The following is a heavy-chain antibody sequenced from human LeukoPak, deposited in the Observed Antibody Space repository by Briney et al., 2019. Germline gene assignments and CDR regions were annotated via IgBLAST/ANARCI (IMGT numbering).Heavy chain of an antibody. Sequence: SQTLSLTCTVSGGSISSGSYYWSWIRQPAGKGLEWIGRIYTSGSTNYNPSLKSRVTISVGTSKNQFSLKLSSVTAADTAVYYCARTYSSGWRYYFDYWGQGTLVTVSS. V-gene: IGHV4-61*02. CDR2: IYTSGST. CDR3: ARTYSSGWRYYFDY. CDR1: GGSISSGSYY. D-gene: IGHD6-19*01. J-gene: IGHJ4*02.